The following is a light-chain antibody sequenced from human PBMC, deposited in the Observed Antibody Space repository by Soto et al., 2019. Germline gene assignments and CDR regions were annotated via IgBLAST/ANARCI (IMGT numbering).Light chain of an antibody. CDR3: QQYGTSPPT. V-gene: IGKV3-20*01. CDR2: DAS. J-gene: IGKJ1*01. Sequence: EVVLTQSPGTLSLSPGERATLFCRASHTVRNNYLAWYQQKPGQAPRLLIYDASNRATGFPDRFSGSGSGTDFTLTISRLEPEDFAVYYCQQYGTSPPTFGQATKVDI. CDR1: HTVRNNY.